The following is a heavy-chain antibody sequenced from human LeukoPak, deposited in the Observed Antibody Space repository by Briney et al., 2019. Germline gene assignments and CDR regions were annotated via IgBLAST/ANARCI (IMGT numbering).Heavy chain of an antibody. Sequence: PGGSLRLSCAASGFTFSNAWMSWVRQAPGKGLEWVGRIKSKTDGGTTDYAAPVKGRSTISRDDSKNTLYLQMNSLKTEDTAVYYCTTRLTVTFGGVIVFDYWGQGTLVTVSS. CDR2: IKSKTDGGTT. V-gene: IGHV3-15*01. D-gene: IGHD3-16*02. J-gene: IGHJ4*02. CDR3: TTRLTVTFGGVIVFDY. CDR1: GFTFSNAW.